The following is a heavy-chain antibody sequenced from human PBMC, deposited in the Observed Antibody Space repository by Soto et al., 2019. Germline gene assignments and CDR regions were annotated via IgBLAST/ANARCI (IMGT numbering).Heavy chain of an antibody. J-gene: IGHJ4*02. CDR3: ARAHYYDSSGYYPNFDY. D-gene: IGHD3-22*01. Sequence: SVKVSCKASGYTFTGYYMHWVRQATGQGLEWMGWMNPNSGNTGYAQKFQGRVTMTRNTSISTAYMELSSLRSEDTAVYYCARAHYYDSSGYYPNFDYWGQGTLVTVSS. CDR1: GYTFTGYY. V-gene: IGHV1-8*02. CDR2: MNPNSGNT.